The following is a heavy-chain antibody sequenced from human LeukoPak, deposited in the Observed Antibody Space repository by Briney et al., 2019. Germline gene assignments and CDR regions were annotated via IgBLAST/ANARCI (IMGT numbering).Heavy chain of an antibody. CDR2: IYYSGST. CDR3: ARGQRRLQDY. CDR1: GGTVSSDSYF. V-gene: IGHV4-61*01. Sequence: SETLSLTCTVSGGTVSSDSYFWTWIRQPPGKGLEWIGYIYYSGSTNYNPSLKSRVTISLDTSKSQISLKLSSVTAADTAVYYCARGQRRLQDYWGQGTLVTVSS. J-gene: IGHJ4*02.